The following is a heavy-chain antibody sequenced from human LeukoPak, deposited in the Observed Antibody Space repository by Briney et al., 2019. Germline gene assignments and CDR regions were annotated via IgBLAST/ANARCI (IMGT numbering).Heavy chain of an antibody. CDR1: GFTFSGYG. CDR2: IQDDGSHE. J-gene: IGHJ4*02. CDR3: AKCSGWYFDD. Sequence: PGGSLRLSCAASGFTFSGYGMHWVREAPGKGLEWVTFIQDDGSHEYYADSVKGRFTFSRDNSKNTLNLQMNSLRPEDTAVYYCAKCSGWYFDDWGQGALVTVSS. V-gene: IGHV3-30*02. D-gene: IGHD6-19*01.